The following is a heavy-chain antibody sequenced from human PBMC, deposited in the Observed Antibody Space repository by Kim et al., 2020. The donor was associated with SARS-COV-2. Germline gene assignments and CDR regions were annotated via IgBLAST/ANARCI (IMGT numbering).Heavy chain of an antibody. Sequence: SVKVSCKASGGTFSSYAISWVRQAPGQGLEWMGRIIPILGIANYAQKFQGRVTITADKSTSTAYMELSSLRSEDTAVYYCASPEGGKQQLWNAFDIWGQ. V-gene: IGHV1-69*04. D-gene: IGHD6-13*01. CDR2: IIPILGIA. J-gene: IGHJ3*02. CDR3: ASPEGGKQQLWNAFDI. CDR1: GGTFSSYA.